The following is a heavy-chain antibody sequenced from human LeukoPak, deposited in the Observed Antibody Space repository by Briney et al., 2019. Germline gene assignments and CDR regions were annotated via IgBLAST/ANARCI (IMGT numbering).Heavy chain of an antibody. Sequence: GGSLRSSCEPSGFPSGTAWMSWAPKVPGKGLEWFGGIKTKTDVGTTDYAAPVKGRFTISRDDSKNTLYLQMNSLKTEDTAVYYCTTSAPYYDYVWGSYRYTEDFDYWGQGTLVTVSS. CDR1: GFPSGTAW. V-gene: IGHV3-15*01. CDR3: TTSAPYYDYVWGSYRYTEDFDY. J-gene: IGHJ4*02. CDR2: IKTKTDVGTT. D-gene: IGHD3-16*02.